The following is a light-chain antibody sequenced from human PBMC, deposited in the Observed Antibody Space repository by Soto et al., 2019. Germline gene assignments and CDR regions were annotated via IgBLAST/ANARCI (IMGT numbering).Light chain of an antibody. Sequence: DIQMTQSPSSLPASVGDRISITCRASQSIGTYLSWYQQKPGKAPKLLIYGASNLQSGVPSRFSGSGSETGFTLTIRSLQPEDFATYYCQQSYSAPRTFGQGTKVDIK. V-gene: IGKV1-39*01. CDR3: QQSYSAPRT. J-gene: IGKJ2*01. CDR2: GAS. CDR1: QSIGTY.